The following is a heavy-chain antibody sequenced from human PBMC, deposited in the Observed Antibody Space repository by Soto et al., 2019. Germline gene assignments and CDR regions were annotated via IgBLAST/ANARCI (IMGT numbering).Heavy chain of an antibody. D-gene: IGHD3-10*01. CDR1: GGSIGSGDYY. J-gene: IGHJ6*02. CDR3: ARDSPHYYGSGPGV. V-gene: IGHV4-30-4*01. Sequence: SETLSLTCTVSGGSIGSGDYYWSWIRQPPGKGLEWIGYIYYSGSTYYNPSLKSRVTISVDTSKNQFSLKLSSVTAADTAVYYCARDSPHYYGSGPGVWGQGTTVTFS. CDR2: IYYSGST.